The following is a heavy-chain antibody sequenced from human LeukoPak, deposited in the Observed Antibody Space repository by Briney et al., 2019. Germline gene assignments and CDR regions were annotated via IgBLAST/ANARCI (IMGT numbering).Heavy chain of an antibody. CDR3: ATSSWYRSWFDP. Sequence: SETLSLTCTVSGGSMSSSSYYWGWIRQPPGKGLEWIGSIYYSGSTYYNPSLKSRVTISVDTSKNQFSLKLSSVTAADTAVYYCATSSWYRSWFDPWGQGTLVTVSS. CDR1: GGSMSSSSYY. J-gene: IGHJ5*02. D-gene: IGHD6-13*01. CDR2: IYYSGST. V-gene: IGHV4-39*01.